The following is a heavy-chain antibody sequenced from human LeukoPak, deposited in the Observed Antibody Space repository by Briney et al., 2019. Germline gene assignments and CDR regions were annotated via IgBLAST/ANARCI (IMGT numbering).Heavy chain of an antibody. V-gene: IGHV3-9*01. CDR3: VKDKRDGYNAAPFDY. CDR2: ISWNSGST. Sequence: GRSLRLSCAASGFTFDNYGMHWVRQTPGKGLEWVSGISWNSGSTGYADSVKGRFTITRDNAKNSLYLQVNSLRAEDTALYYCVKDKRDGYNAAPFDYWGQGTLVTVSS. J-gene: IGHJ4*02. CDR1: GFTFDNYG. D-gene: IGHD5-24*01.